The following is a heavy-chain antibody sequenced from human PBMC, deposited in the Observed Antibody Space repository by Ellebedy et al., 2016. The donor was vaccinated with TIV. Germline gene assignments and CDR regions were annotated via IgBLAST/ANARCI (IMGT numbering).Heavy chain of an antibody. Sequence: SETLSLTXTVSGGSISSSSYYWGWIRQPPGKGLEWIGSIYYSGSTYYNPSLKSRVTISVDTSKNQFSLKLSSVTAADTAVYYCAREDSSGWYLDYFDYWGQGTLVIVSS. CDR3: AREDSSGWYLDYFDY. J-gene: IGHJ4*02. D-gene: IGHD6-19*01. CDR1: GGSISSSSYY. CDR2: IYYSGST. V-gene: IGHV4-39*02.